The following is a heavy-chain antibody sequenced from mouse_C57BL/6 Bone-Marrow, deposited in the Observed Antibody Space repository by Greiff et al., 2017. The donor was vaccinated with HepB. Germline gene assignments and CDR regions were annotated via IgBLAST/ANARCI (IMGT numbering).Heavy chain of an antibody. D-gene: IGHD1-1*01. CDR2: IDPEDGDT. CDR3: TTGYYGSSYAMDD. CDR1: GFNIKDYY. J-gene: IGHJ4*01. V-gene: IGHV14-1*01. Sequence: VQLQQSGAELVRPGASVKLSCTASGFNIKDYYMHWVKQRPEQGLEWIGRIDPEDGDTEYAPKFQGKATMTADTSSNTAYLQLSSLTSEDTAVYYCTTGYYGSSYAMDDWGQGTSVTVSS.